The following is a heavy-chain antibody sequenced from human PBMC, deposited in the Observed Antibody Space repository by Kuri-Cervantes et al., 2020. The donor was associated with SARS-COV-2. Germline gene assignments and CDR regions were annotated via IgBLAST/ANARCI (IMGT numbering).Heavy chain of an antibody. CDR3: AKDPSPYSVLLWFGEFGFDY. CDR1: GFTFSSYG. V-gene: IGHV3-30*02. D-gene: IGHD3-10*01. CDR2: IRYDGSNN. Sequence: GESLKISCAASGFTFSSYGMHWVRQAPGKGLEWVAFIRYDGSNNYYADSVKGRFTISRDNSKNTLYLQMNSMRAEDTAVYYCAKDPSPYSVLLWFGEFGFDYWGQGTLVTVSS. J-gene: IGHJ4*02.